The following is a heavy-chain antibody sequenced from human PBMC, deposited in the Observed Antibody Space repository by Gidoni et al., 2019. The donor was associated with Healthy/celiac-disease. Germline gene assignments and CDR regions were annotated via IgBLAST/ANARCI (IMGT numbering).Heavy chain of an antibody. CDR3: ARGRYCSGGSCYSGMDV. CDR1: GFPFSSYS. Sequence: EVQLVESGGGLVKPGGSLRLSCAASGFPFSSYSMNWVRQAPGTGLEWVSSISSSSSYIYYADSVKGRFTIARDNAKNSLYLQMNSLRAEDTAVYYCARGRYCSGGSCYSGMDVWGQGTTVTVSS. CDR2: ISSSSSYI. J-gene: IGHJ6*02. V-gene: IGHV3-21*01. D-gene: IGHD2-15*01.